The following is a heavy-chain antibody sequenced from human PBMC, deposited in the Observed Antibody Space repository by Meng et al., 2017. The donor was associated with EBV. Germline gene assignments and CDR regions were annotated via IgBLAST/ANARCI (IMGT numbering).Heavy chain of an antibody. CDR2: INTNPGNP. J-gene: IGHJ4*02. CDR1: EYTFTSCA. D-gene: IGHD3-22*01. V-gene: IGHV7-4-1*02. CDR3: AREGVCYYDSSGLSSYFDY. Sequence: GELLQAGAVFKMLSASVMVYVNASEYTFTSCAMNWVRQGPGQWLEWMCMINTNPGNPTYAQGFTGRFVFSLDTTVSTAYLQISSPKAEDTAVYYCAREGVCYYDSSGLSSYFDYWGQGTLVTVSS.